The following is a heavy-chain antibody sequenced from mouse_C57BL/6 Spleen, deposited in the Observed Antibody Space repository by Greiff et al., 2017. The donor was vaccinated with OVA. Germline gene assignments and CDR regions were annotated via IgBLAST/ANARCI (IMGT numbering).Heavy chain of an antibody. CDR3: ARRTNENGSSYFFAY. Sequence: QVQLQQPGAELVKPGASVKLSCKASGYTFTSYWMHWVKQRPGQGLEWIGMIYPKSGSTNYNEKFKGKATLTVDKSSSTAYMQLSSLTSEDSAVYYFARRTNENGSSYFFAYWGQGTLVTVSA. J-gene: IGHJ3*01. CDR2: IYPKSGST. V-gene: IGHV1-64*01. D-gene: IGHD1-1*01. CDR1: GYTFTSYW.